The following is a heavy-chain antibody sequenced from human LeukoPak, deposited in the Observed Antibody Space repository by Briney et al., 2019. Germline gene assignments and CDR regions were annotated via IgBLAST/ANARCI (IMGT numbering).Heavy chain of an antibody. CDR1: GGSISSYY. CDR2: IYYSGST. J-gene: IGHJ4*02. V-gene: IGHV4-59*01. D-gene: IGHD5-24*01. CDR3: ARHRSGWLQSSFDY. Sequence: SETLSLTCTVSGGSISSYYWSWIRQPPGKGLELIGYIYYSGSTNYNPSLRSRVTMSVDTSKNQFSLKLSSVTAADTAVYFCARHRSGWLQSSFDYWGQGTLVTVSS.